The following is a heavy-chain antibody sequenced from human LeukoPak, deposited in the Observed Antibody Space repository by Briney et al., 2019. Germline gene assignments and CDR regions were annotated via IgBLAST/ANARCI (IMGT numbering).Heavy chain of an antibody. V-gene: IGHV3-23*01. CDR3: ARYDSRERAGTHYFDY. J-gene: IGHJ4*02. D-gene: IGHD1-1*01. CDR1: GFTFSSYA. CDR2: LTGSGRTT. Sequence: PGESLRLSCAASGFTFSSYAMSWVRQVPGKGLEWVSGLTGSGRTTYYADSVKGRFTISRDNSKNTLYLQMSSLRAEHTAVYYCARYDSRERAGTHYFDYWGQGTLVTVSS.